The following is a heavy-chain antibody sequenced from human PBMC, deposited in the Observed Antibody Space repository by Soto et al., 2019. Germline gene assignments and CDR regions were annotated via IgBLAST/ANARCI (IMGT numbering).Heavy chain of an antibody. CDR1: GFTFSTYW. Sequence: PGGSLRLSCAASGFTFSTYWMHWVRQPPGKGLVWVSRINNDGSNTAYADSVKGRFTISRDNAQSTLYLQMNSLRAEDTAVYYCARDPLIGTTDYLLDVWGQGTTVTFSS. CDR2: INNDGSNT. D-gene: IGHD1-7*01. V-gene: IGHV3-74*01. J-gene: IGHJ6*02. CDR3: ARDPLIGTTDYLLDV.